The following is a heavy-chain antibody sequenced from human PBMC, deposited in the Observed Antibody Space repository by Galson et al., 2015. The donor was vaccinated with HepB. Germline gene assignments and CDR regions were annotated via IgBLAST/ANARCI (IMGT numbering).Heavy chain of an antibody. CDR1: GYTFTGYY. D-gene: IGHD3-3*01. Sequence: SVKVSCKASGYTFTGYYMHWVRQAPGQGLEWMGWINPNSGGTNDAQKFQGWVTMTRDTSISTAYMELSRLRSDDTAVYYCARGTALRAPPDYWGQGTLVTVSS. CDR2: INPNSGGT. CDR3: ARGTALRAPPDY. J-gene: IGHJ4*02. V-gene: IGHV1-2*04.